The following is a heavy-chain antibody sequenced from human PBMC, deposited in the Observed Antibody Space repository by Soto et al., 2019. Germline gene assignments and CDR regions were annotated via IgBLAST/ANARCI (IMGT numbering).Heavy chain of an antibody. V-gene: IGHV4-30-4*02. CDR3: ARESPAAGYFDY. Sequence: PSETLSLTCTVSGGSISSGDYYWSWIRQPPGKGLEWIGYIYYSGSTYYNPSLKSRVTISVDTSKNQFSLKLSSVTAADTAVYYCARESPAAGYFDYWGQGTLVTAPQ. D-gene: IGHD6-13*01. CDR1: GGSISSGDYY. CDR2: IYYSGST. J-gene: IGHJ4*02.